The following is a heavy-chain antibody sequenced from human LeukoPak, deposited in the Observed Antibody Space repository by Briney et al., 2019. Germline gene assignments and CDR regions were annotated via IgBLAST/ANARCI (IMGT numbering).Heavy chain of an antibody. J-gene: IGHJ3*02. V-gene: IGHV4-59*12. CDR1: GGSISSYY. D-gene: IGHD1-26*01. CDR3: ARGVVGATRKSDAFDI. Sequence: SETLSLTCTVPGGSISSYYWSWIRQPPGKGLEWIGYIYYSGSTNYNPSLKSRVTISVDTSKNQFSLKLSSVTAADTAVYYCARGVVGATRKSDAFDIWGQGTMVTVSS. CDR2: IYYSGST.